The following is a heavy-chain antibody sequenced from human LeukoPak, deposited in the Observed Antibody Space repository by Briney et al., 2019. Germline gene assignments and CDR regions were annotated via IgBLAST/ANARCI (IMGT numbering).Heavy chain of an antibody. D-gene: IGHD2-2*01. CDR1: GFTFSDYY. Sequence: PGGSLRLSCAASGFTFSDYYMSWIRQAPGKGLERVSYISSSGSTIYYADSVKGRFTISRDNAKNSLYLQMNSLRAEDTAVYYCARDRTPQYCSSTSCPKDYYYYGMDVWGQGTTVTVSS. CDR2: ISSSGSTI. V-gene: IGHV3-11*01. J-gene: IGHJ6*02. CDR3: ARDRTPQYCSSTSCPKDYYYYGMDV.